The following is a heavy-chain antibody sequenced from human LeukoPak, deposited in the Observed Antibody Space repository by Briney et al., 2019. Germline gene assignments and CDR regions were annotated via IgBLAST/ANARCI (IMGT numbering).Heavy chain of an antibody. V-gene: IGHV3-23*01. J-gene: IGHJ6*02. CDR1: RFTFSSYA. CDR2: ITGSGGDT. D-gene: IGHD2-2*01. Sequence: QPGGSLRLSCAASRFTFSSYAMSWVRQAPGKGLEWVSAITGSGGDTYYADSVKGRFTISRDNSKNTLYLQMNSLRAEDTAVYYCAREDIVVVPAAEYYYYYGMDVWGQGTTVTVSS. CDR3: AREDIVVVPAAEYYYYYGMDV.